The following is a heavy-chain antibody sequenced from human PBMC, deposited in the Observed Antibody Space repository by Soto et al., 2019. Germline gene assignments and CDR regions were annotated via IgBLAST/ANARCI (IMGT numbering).Heavy chain of an antibody. V-gene: IGHV4-61*01. D-gene: IGHD6-25*01. J-gene: IGHJ6*02. CDR1: GGSASSGSYY. CDR3: ARVSSAGYYYYGMDV. Sequence: SETLSLTCTVSGGSASSGSYYWSWIRQPPGKGLEWIGYIYYSGSTNYNPSLKSRVTISVDTSKNQFSLKLSSVTAADTAVYYCARVSSAGYYYYGMDVWGQGTTVTVSS. CDR2: IYYSGST.